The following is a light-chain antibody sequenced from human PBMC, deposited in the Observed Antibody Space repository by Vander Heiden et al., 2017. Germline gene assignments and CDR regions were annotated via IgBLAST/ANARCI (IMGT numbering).Light chain of an antibody. CDR3: SSYTSSSTHVV. V-gene: IGLV2-14*01. CDR2: EVS. Sequence: QSALTQPASVSGSPGQSITISCTGSSRDVGGYNYVSWYRQHPVKAPKLIIYEVSNRPSGVSNRFSGSRSGNTASLTISGLQAEDEADYYCSSYTSSSTHVVFGGGTKLTVL. J-gene: IGLJ2*01. CDR1: SRDVGGYNY.